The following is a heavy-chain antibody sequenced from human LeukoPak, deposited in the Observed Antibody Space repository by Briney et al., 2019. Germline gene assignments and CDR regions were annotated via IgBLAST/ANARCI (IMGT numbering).Heavy chain of an antibody. Sequence: PGGSLRLSCAGSGFMLSSYWMSWVRQAPGKGLEWVANIKQDGSEKYYVDSVKGRFTISRDNAKNSLYLQMNGLRAEDTAVYYCAELGITMIGGVWGKGTTVTISS. CDR1: GFMLSSYW. J-gene: IGHJ6*04. V-gene: IGHV3-7*01. CDR3: AELGITMIGGV. CDR2: IKQDGSEK. D-gene: IGHD3-10*02.